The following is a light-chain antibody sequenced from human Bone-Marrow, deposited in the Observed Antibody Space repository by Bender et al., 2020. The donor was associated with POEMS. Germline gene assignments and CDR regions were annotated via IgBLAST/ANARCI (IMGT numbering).Light chain of an antibody. V-gene: IGLV2-14*02. J-gene: IGLJ2*01. CDR2: S. Sequence: SKRPSGVSNRFSGFKSGNTASLTISGLQAEDEAEYYCSSSVDEKVLFGEGTKLTVL. CDR3: SSSVDEKVL.